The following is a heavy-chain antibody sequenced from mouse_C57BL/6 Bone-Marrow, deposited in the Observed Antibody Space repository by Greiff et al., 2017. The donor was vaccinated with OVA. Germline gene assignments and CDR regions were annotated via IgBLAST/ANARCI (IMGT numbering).Heavy chain of an antibody. CDR3: ARLYYYGSSYAMDY. CDR2: ISNLAYSI. D-gene: IGHD1-1*01. CDR1: GFTFSDYG. Sequence: EVQRVESGGGLVQPGGSLKLSCAASGFTFSDYGMAWVRQAPRKGPEWVAFISNLAYSIYYADTVTGRFTISRENAKNTLYLEMSSLRSEDTAMYYCARLYYYGSSYAMDYWGQGTSVTVSS. V-gene: IGHV5-15*01. J-gene: IGHJ4*01.